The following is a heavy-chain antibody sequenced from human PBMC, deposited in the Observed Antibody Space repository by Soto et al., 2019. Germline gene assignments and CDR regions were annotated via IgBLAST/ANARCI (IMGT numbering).Heavy chain of an antibody. CDR3: AKALRDTSMGGH. D-gene: IGHD5-18*01. Sequence: EEKLLESGGGLVQPGGSLRLSCAASGFTFSHYAMNWVRQAPGKGLQWISTISDRDGSTYYADSVKGRFTISRDDSKNMVFLQMNSLRAEDTGTYYCAKALRDTSMGGHWGQGTLVTVSS. J-gene: IGHJ4*02. CDR1: GFTFSHYA. V-gene: IGHV3-23*01. CDR2: ISDRDGST.